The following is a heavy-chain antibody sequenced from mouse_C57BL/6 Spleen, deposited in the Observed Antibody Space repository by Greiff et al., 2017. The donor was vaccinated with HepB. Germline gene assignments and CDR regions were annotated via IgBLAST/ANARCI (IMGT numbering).Heavy chain of an antibody. J-gene: IGHJ3*01. V-gene: IGHV1-72*01. D-gene: IGHD2-4*01. CDR2: IDPNSGGT. CDR3: ARSKEDYDYDLWFAY. CDR1: GYTFTSYW. Sequence: QVHVKQPGAELVKPGASVKLSCKASGYTFTSYWMHWVKQRPGRGLEWIGRIDPNSGGTKYNEKFKSKATLTVDKPSSTAYMQLSSLTSEDSAVYDCARSKEDYDYDLWFAYWGQGTLVTVSA.